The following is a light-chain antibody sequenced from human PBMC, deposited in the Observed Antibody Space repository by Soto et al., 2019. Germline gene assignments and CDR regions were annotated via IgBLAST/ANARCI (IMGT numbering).Light chain of an antibody. CDR3: QQRSNGTPVIT. CDR1: QTFSSY. Sequence: EIVLTQSPATLSLSPGERATLSCRASQTFSSYLAWYQQKPGQAPRLLIYDASKRATAIPARFSVRGSGTDFTLTISNLELEDYAFYYYQQRSNGTPVITFGEGTRLEIK. J-gene: IGKJ5*01. V-gene: IGKV3-11*01. CDR2: DAS.